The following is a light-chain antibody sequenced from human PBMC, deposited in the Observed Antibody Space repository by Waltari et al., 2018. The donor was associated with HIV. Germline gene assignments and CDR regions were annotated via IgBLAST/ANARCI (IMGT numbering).Light chain of an antibody. Sequence: DIVLTQSPATLSLSPGDGATLSCWARQSINTHLAWYQQKPGQAPRLLIYDASKRATGVPARFSGSVSWTDFTLTISSLEPEDSAVYYCQQRTNWPFTFGGGTKVAI. CDR2: DAS. J-gene: IGKJ4*01. CDR1: QSINTH. V-gene: IGKV3-11*01. CDR3: QQRTNWPFT.